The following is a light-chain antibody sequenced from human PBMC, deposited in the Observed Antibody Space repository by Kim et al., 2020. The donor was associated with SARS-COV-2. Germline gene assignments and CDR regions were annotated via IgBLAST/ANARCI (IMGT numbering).Light chain of an antibody. J-gene: IGLJ1*01. CDR3: SSYTSSSTYV. CDR2: DVS. Sequence: GQSITISCTGTSSDVGGYNYASWYQQHPGKAPKLMIYDVSKRPSGVSNRFSGSKSGNTASLTISGLHAEDEADYYCSSYTSSSTYVFGTGTKVTVL. V-gene: IGLV2-14*04. CDR1: SSDVGGYNY.